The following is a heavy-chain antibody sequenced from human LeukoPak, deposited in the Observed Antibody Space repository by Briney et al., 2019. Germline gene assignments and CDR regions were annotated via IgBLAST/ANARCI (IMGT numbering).Heavy chain of an antibody. CDR1: GFTFSSYS. Sequence: GGSLRLSCAGSGFTFSSYSMNWVRQAPGKGLEWVSSTSSSDTYKDYAESVKGRFTICRDNAKKSLYLQMNSLRAEDTAVYYCAREGGGRSSIWTRFDFWGLGTLVTVSS. J-gene: IGHJ4*02. V-gene: IGHV3-21*01. CDR2: TSSSDTYK. D-gene: IGHD6-6*01. CDR3: AREGGGRSSIWTRFDF.